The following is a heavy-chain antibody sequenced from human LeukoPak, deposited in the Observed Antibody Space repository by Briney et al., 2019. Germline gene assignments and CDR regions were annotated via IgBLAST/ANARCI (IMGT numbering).Heavy chain of an antibody. Sequence: GASVKVSCKASVYTFTSYGISWGRQAQGQGLELMGWINVYNGNTNYAQKLQSRVTITTEKTTSTAYMELRSLRSDDTAVYYCARDSASCSGGSCFSLYYYYGMDVWGQGTTVTVSS. D-gene: IGHD2-15*01. CDR3: ARDSASCSGGSCFSLYYYYGMDV. CDR2: INVYNGNT. J-gene: IGHJ6*02. CDR1: VYTFTSYG. V-gene: IGHV1-18*01.